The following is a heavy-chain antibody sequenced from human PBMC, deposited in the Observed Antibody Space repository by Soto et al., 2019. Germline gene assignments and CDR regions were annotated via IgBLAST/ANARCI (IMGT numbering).Heavy chain of an antibody. CDR3: AKGTRFNSA. V-gene: IGHV3-23*01. D-gene: IGHD6-19*01. CDR1: GFTFTDFA. CDR2: ITGRGGST. J-gene: IGHJ5*02. Sequence: EVQLLESGGGLVQPGGSLRLSCAASGFTFTDFAMSWVRQAPGKGLEWVSTITGRGGSTNYADSVRGRFTISRDNSKNTLYLQMTSLRAEDTSLYYCAKGTRFNSAWGQGTLVTVSS.